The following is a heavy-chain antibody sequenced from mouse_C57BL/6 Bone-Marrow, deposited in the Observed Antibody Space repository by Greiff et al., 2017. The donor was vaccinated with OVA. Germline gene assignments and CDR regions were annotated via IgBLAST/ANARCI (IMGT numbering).Heavy chain of an antibody. CDR2: IYPRSGNT. Sequence: VKLQESGAELARPGASVKLSCKASGYTFTSYGISWVKQRTGQGLEWIGEIYPRSGNTYYNEKFKGKATLTADKSSSTAYMELRSLTSEDSAVYFCARGNTTVVAPNYWGQGTTLTVSS. CDR3: ARGNTTVVAPNY. D-gene: IGHD1-1*01. V-gene: IGHV1-81*01. J-gene: IGHJ2*01. CDR1: GYTFTSYG.